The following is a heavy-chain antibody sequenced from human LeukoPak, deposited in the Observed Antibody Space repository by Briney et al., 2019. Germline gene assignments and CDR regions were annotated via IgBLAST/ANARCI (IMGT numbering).Heavy chain of an antibody. CDR2: ISYDGSNK. CDR3: AKETLYCSSTSCYSCFDY. J-gene: IGHJ4*02. Sequence: GRSLRLSCAASGFTFSSYGMHWVRQAPVKGLEWVAVISYDGSNKYYADSVKGRFTISRDNSKNTLYLQMNSLRAEDTAVYYCAKETLYCSSTSCYSCFDYWGQGTLVTVSS. CDR1: GFTFSSYG. D-gene: IGHD2-2*01. V-gene: IGHV3-30*18.